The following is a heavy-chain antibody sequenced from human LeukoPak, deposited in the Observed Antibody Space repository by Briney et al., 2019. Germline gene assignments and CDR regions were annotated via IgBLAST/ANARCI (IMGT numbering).Heavy chain of an antibody. J-gene: IGHJ5*02. CDR3: ARMVPTDYCSSTSCYTLRWFDP. Sequence: SETLSLTRTVSGGSISSYYWSWIRQPPGKGLEWIGYIYYSGSTNYNPSLKSRVTISVDTSKNQFSLKLSSVTAADTAVYYCARMVPTDYCSSTSCYTLRWFDPWGQGTLVTVSS. D-gene: IGHD2-2*02. CDR1: GGSISSYY. V-gene: IGHV4-59*01. CDR2: IYYSGST.